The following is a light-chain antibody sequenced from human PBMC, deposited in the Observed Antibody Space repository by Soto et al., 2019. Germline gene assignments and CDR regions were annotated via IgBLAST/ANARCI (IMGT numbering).Light chain of an antibody. V-gene: IGLV1-40*01. Sequence: QSVLAQPPSVSGAPGQRVTISCTGSGSNIGAPFRVHWYQHLPGTAPRLLIYDYTNRPSGVPERFSGSKSGTSASLAITGLQAEDEAVYYCHAYDRSLSGSVFGGGTKLTVL. CDR1: GSNIGAPFR. J-gene: IGLJ2*01. CDR3: HAYDRSLSGSV. CDR2: DYT.